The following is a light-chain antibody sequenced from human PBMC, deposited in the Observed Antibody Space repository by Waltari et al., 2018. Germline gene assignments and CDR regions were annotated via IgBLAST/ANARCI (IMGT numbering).Light chain of an antibody. CDR1: SSNLGAGYD. J-gene: IGLJ3*02. CDR2: GNS. Sequence: QSVLTQPPSVSGAPGQRVTISCTGSSSNLGAGYDVHLYQQLPGTAPKLLIYGNSNRPSGVPDRFSGSKSGTSASLAITGLQAEDEADYYCQSYDNSLSAPWVFGGGTKLTVL. CDR3: QSYDNSLSAPWV. V-gene: IGLV1-40*01.